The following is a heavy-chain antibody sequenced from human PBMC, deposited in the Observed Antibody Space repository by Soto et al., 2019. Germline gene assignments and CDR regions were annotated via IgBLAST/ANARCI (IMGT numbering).Heavy chain of an antibody. J-gene: IGHJ4*02. CDR2: IYSGGST. CDR1: GFTVSSNY. CDR3: ARGPIPRYDSSGYSGY. V-gene: IGHV3-53*01. D-gene: IGHD3-22*01. Sequence: GGSLRLSCAASGFTVSSNYMSWVRQAPGKGLEWVSVIYSGGSTYYADSVKGRFTISRDNSKNTLYLQMNSLRAEDTAVYYCARGPIPRYDSSGYSGYWGQGTLVTVSS.